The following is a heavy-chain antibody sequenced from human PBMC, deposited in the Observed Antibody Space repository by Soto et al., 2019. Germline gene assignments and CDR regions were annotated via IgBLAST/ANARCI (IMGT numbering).Heavy chain of an antibody. CDR2: ISYDGDNK. J-gene: IGHJ6*02. V-gene: IGHV3-30-3*01. D-gene: IGHD2-21*01. Sequence: QVQLVESGGGVVQPGRSLRLSCAASGFTFSSYAMHWVRQAPGKGLEWVAVISYDGDNKFYADSVKGRVTISRDNSKNTLDLQMNSLRAEATAVYHCARCDRAGHYYGMDVGGQGTTVIVSS. CDR3: ARCDRAGHYYGMDV. CDR1: GFTFSSYA.